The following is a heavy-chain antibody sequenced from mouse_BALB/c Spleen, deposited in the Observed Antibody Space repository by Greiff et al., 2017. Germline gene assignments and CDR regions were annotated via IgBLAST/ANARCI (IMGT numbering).Heavy chain of an antibody. CDR2: ISSGGSYT. V-gene: IGHV5-9-3*01. CDR1: GFTFSSYA. D-gene: IGHD1-2*01. J-gene: IGHJ1*01. CDR3: ARHGTTAWYFDV. Sequence: EVKLVESGGGLVKPGGSLKLSCAASGFTFSSYAMSWVRQTPEKRLEWVATISSGGSYTYYPDSVKGRFTISRDNAKNTLYLQMSSLRSEDTAMYYCARHGTTAWYFDVWGAGTTVTVSS.